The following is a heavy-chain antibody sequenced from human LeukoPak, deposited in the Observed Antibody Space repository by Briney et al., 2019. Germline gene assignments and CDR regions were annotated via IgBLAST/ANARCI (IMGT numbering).Heavy chain of an antibody. D-gene: IGHD2-8*01. CDR1: GYTFTSYY. J-gene: IGHJ6*02. CDR3: ARDLMVYAEVYYYYYGMDV. Sequence: ASVKVSCKASGYTFTSYYMHWVRQAPGQGLEWMGIINPSGGSTSYAQKFQGRVTMTRDTSTSTVYTELSSLRSEDTAVYYCARDLMVYAEVYYYYYGMDVWGQGTTVTVSS. V-gene: IGHV1-46*01. CDR2: INPSGGST.